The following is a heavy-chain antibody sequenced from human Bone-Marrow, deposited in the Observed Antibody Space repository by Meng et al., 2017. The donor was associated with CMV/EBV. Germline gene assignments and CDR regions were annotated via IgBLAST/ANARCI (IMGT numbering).Heavy chain of an antibody. V-gene: IGHV3-30*04. CDR1: EFTFSAYS. D-gene: IGHD2-21*02. CDR3: ARYKFGDSDSVYFES. CDR2: ISYDGRN. J-gene: IGHJ4*02. Sequence: CAAAEFTFSAYSLHWVRQTPGTGLACVAVISYDGRNAYSVECRFTISRDNSKNTLYLQINSLRDEDTAVYYCARYKFGDSDSVYFESWGQGTLVTVSS.